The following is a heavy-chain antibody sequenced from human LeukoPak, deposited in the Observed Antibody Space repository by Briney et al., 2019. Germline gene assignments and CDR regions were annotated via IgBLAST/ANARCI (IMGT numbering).Heavy chain of an antibody. V-gene: IGHV1-18*01. CDR1: GYTFTSYG. CDR3: ARAGYDLLTLAPDPANDY. D-gene: IGHD3-9*01. Sequence: PKASVKVSCKASGYTFTSYGFNWVRLAPGQGLEWMGWIIAYNGNTNYAQKLQGRVTMTTDTSTSTAYMELRSLRSDDTAVYYCARAGYDLLTLAPDPANDYWGQGTLVTVSS. CDR2: IIAYNGNT. J-gene: IGHJ4*02.